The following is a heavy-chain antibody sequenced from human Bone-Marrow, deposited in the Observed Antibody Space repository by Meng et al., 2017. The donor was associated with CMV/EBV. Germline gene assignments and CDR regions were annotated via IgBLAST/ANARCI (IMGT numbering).Heavy chain of an antibody. D-gene: IGHD3-16*01. J-gene: IGHJ4*02. CDR3: LRDGTWGH. CDR2: TYYRSKWYT. Sequence: LPWAISGDSVSRNDATWNWIRQSPSRGLEWLGRTYYRSKWYTDYAVSVKGRIAINPDTAKNQFSLQLNSVTPEDTAVYYCLRDGTWGHWGQGTLVTVSS. CDR1: GDSVSRNDAT. V-gene: IGHV6-1*01.